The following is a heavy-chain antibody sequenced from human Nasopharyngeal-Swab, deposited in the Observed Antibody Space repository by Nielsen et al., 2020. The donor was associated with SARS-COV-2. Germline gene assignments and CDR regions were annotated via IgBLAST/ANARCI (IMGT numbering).Heavy chain of an antibody. D-gene: IGHD1-26*01. CDR1: GYSFSSYW. J-gene: IGHJ4*02. Sequence: GGSLRLSCKGSGYSFSSYWIGWVRQMPGKGLEWMGIMYPRDSDTRYSPSFQGQVTISADKSISTAYLQWSSLKASDTAMYYCATAYSGNYYWDYWGQGTLVTVSS. V-gene: IGHV5-51*01. CDR2: MYPRDSDT. CDR3: ATAYSGNYYWDY.